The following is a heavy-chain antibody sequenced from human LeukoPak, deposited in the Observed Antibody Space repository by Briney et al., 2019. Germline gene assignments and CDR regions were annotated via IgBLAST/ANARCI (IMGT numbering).Heavy chain of an antibody. CDR1: GFTFSSYS. J-gene: IGHJ4*02. CDR2: ISSSSSYI. V-gene: IGHV3-21*01. D-gene: IGHD2-15*01. Sequence: GGSLRLSGAASGFTFSSYSRNWFRQAPGKGLEGVSSISSSSSYIYYADSVKGRFTISRDNAKNSLYLQMNSLRAEDTAVYYCARAHRGTKDIVGPKYFDYWGQGTLVTVSS. CDR3: ARAHRGTKDIVGPKYFDY.